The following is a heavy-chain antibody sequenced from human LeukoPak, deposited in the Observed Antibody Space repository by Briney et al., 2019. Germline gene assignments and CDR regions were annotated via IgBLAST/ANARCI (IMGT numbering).Heavy chain of an antibody. CDR3: AKDQDIAAADYYFDY. V-gene: IGHV3-30*18. J-gene: IGHJ4*02. D-gene: IGHD6-13*01. CDR1: GFSFSDSV. CDR2: ISYDGNNR. Sequence: PGKSLRLSCVASGFSFSDSVIHWVSQAPGKGLEWVAVISYDGNNRYSADSVKGRFTISRDNSKNTLYLQMNSLRAEDTAVYYCAKDQDIAAADYYFDYWGQGTLVTVSS.